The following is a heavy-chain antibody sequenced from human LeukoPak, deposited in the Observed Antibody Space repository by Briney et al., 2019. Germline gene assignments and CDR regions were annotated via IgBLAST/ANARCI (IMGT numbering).Heavy chain of an antibody. V-gene: IGHV4-30-4*01. CDR2: IYYSGST. CDR3: ARGAPTAAAVDY. Sequence: PSQTLSLTCTVSGGSISRGDYYWSWIRQPPGKGLEWIGYIYYSGSTYHNPSLKSRVTISVDTSKNQFSLKLSSVTAADTAVYYCARGAPTAAAVDYWGQGTLVTVSS. D-gene: IGHD6-13*01. CDR1: GGSISRGDYY. J-gene: IGHJ4*02.